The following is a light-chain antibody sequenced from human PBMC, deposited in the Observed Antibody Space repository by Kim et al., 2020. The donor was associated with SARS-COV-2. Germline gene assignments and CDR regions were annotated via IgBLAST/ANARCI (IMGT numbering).Light chain of an antibody. Sequence: RATINCQSSQSVLSSSNNKNYLAWYQQKPGQPPKLLIYWASTRQSGVPDRFSGSGSGTDFTLTISSLRAEDVAVYYCQQYFSTPHTFGQGTKLEI. V-gene: IGKV4-1*01. CDR1: QSVLSSSNNKNY. CDR3: QQYFSTPHT. J-gene: IGKJ2*01. CDR2: WAS.